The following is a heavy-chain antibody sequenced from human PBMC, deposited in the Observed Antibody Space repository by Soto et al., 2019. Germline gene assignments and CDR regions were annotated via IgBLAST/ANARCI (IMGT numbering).Heavy chain of an antibody. CDR1: GGSFSGYY. CDR3: ARGGTAAAGTGRNSYYYYYMDV. J-gene: IGHJ6*03. V-gene: IGHV4-34*01. CDR2: INHSGST. D-gene: IGHD6-13*01. Sequence: SETLSLTCAVYGGSFSGYYWSWIRQPPGKGLEWIGEINHSGSTNYNPSLKSRVTISVDTSKNQFSMTLSSVTAADTAVYYCARGGTAAAGTGRNSYYYYYMDVWGKGTTVT.